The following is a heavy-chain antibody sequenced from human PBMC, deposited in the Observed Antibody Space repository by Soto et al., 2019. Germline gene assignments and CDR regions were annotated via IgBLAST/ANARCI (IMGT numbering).Heavy chain of an antibody. J-gene: IGHJ6*02. D-gene: IGHD2-15*01. CDR1: GFTFSSYA. Sequence: HPGGSLRLSCAASGFTFSSYAMHWVRQAPGKGLEWVAVISYDGSNKYYADSVKGRFTISRDNSKNTLYLQMNSLRAEDTAVYYCARDDPLSCCSCGSCYPSENLSHYYYGMDVWGQGTTVTVSS. CDR2: ISYDGSNK. CDR3: ARDDPLSCCSCGSCYPSENLSHYYYGMDV. V-gene: IGHV3-30-3*01.